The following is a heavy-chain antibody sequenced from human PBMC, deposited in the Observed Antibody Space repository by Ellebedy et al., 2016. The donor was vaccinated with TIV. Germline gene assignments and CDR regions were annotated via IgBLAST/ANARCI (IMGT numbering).Heavy chain of an antibody. V-gene: IGHV1-69*06. CDR1: GGTFSSYA. Sequence: SVKVSXXTSGGTFSSYAISWVRQAPGQGLEWMGGIIPIFGTANYAQKFQGRVTITADKSTSTAYMELSSLRSEDTAVYYCAWGSRGYGMDVWGQGTTVTVSS. J-gene: IGHJ6*02. D-gene: IGHD7-27*01. CDR3: AWGSRGYGMDV. CDR2: IIPIFGTA.